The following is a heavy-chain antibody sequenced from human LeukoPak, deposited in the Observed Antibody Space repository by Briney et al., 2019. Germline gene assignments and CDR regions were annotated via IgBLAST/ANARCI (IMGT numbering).Heavy chain of an antibody. D-gene: IGHD3-16*01. J-gene: IGHJ6*02. CDR1: GFTSIAYA. Sequence: PGGSLRLSCVGSGFTSIAYALTWARQAPGKGLEWVSGISGGGVTTYYADSLKGWFTISRDNSKNTLYLQMNSLRADDTAIYYCARNQQLGGHSYYYYGMDVWGQGTTVTVSS. V-gene: IGHV3-23*01. CDR3: ARNQQLGGHSYYYYGMDV. CDR2: ISGGGVTT.